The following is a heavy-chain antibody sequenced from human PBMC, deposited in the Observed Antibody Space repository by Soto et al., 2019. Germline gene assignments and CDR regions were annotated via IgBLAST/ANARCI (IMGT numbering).Heavy chain of an antibody. CDR3: AREDRDIVVVPAAILPDY. CDR1: GFTFSSYA. D-gene: IGHD2-2*02. Sequence: LRLSCAASGFTFSSYAMHWVRQAPGKGLEWVAIISYDGGNKYYADSVKGRFTISRDNSKNTLYLQMNSLRAEDTAVYYCAREDRDIVVVPAAILPDYWGQGTLVTVSS. J-gene: IGHJ4*02. CDR2: ISYDGGNK. V-gene: IGHV3-30-3*01.